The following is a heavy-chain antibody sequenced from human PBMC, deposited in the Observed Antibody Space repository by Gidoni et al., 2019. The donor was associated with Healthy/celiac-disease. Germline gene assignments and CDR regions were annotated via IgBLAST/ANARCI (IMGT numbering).Heavy chain of an antibody. D-gene: IGHD3-3*01. CDR1: GYSFTSYW. V-gene: IGHV5-10-1*03. CDR2: IDPSDSYT. Sequence: EVQLVQSGAEVKKPGESLRISCKGSGYSFTSYWLSWVRQMPGKGLEWMGRIDPSDSYTNYSPSFQGNVTISADKSISTAYLQWSSLKASDTAMYYCARLGAGDFWSGYPGYFDYWGQGTLVTVSS. CDR3: ARLGAGDFWSGYPGYFDY. J-gene: IGHJ4*02.